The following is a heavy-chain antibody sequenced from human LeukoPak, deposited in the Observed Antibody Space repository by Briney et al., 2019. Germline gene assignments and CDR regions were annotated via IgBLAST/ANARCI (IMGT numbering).Heavy chain of an antibody. J-gene: IGHJ4*02. Sequence: GGSLRLSCAASGFTVSSNYMSWVRQAPGKGLEWVSVIYSGGSTYYADSVKGRFTIPRDNSKNTLYLQMNSLRAEDTAVYYCAGVNFDSGYDWGPHFDYWGQGTLVTVSS. D-gene: IGHD5-12*01. CDR3: AGVNFDSGYDWGPHFDY. CDR2: IYSGGST. V-gene: IGHV3-53*01. CDR1: GFTVSSNY.